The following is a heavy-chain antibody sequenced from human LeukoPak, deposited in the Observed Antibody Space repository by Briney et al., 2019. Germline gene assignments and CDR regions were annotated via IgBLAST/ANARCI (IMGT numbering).Heavy chain of an antibody. CDR2: TYYRSKWYN. CDR3: ARESPMDSRLRLWGWFDP. J-gene: IGHJ5*02. D-gene: IGHD2-21*02. V-gene: IGHV6-1*01. CDR1: GDSVSNSSVA. Sequence: SQTLSLTCDISGDSVSNSSVAWNWIRQSPSKGPEWLGRTYYRSKWYNDYATSVKSRLIINPDTSKNQFSLQLKSVTPDDTAVYYCARESPMDSRLRLWGWFDPWGQGTLVTVSS.